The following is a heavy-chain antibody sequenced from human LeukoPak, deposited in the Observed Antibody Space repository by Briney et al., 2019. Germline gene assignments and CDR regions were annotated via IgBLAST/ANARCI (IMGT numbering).Heavy chain of an antibody. J-gene: IGHJ3*02. CDR2: IYYSGST. D-gene: IGHD5-18*01. Sequence: SETLSLTCTVSGGSISSYYWSWIRRPPGKGLEWIGYIYYSGSTNYNPSLKSRVTISVDTSKNQFSLKLSSVSAADTAVYYCARSKIQLDAFDIWGQGTMVTVSS. CDR3: ARSKIQLDAFDI. CDR1: GGSISSYY. V-gene: IGHV4-59*01.